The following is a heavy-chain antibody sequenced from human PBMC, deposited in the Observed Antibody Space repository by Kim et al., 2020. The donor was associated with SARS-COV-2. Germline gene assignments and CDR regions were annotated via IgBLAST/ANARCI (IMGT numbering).Heavy chain of an antibody. CDR1: GFTFGDYA. CDR3: AKDIGSGYSSSGSFDY. Sequence: GGSLRLSCAASGFTFGDYAMHWVRQAPGKGLEWVSGISWNSGSIGYADSVKGRFTISRDNAKNSLYLQMNSLRAEDTALYYCAKDIGSGYSSSGSFDYWGQGTLVTVSS. CDR2: ISWNSGSI. D-gene: IGHD6-6*01. V-gene: IGHV3-9*01. J-gene: IGHJ4*02.